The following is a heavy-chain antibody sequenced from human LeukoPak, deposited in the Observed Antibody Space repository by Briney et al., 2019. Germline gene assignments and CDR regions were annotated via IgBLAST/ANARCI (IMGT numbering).Heavy chain of an antibody. CDR3: AASIVVVPAAHPYTYYYYMDV. CDR2: IYTSGCT. CDR1: GGSISSYF. Sequence: SETLSLTCPVSGGSISSYFWSWMRPPAWRGLEWIGRIYTSGCTNYNPSLMSRVTISLHTCKSQFSLKLSSVTAADTAVYYCAASIVVVPAAHPYTYYYYMDVWGKGTTVTVSS. V-gene: IGHV4-4*07. D-gene: IGHD2-2*01. J-gene: IGHJ6*03.